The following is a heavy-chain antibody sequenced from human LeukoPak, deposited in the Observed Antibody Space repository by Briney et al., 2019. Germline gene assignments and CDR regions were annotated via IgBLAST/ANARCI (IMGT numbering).Heavy chain of an antibody. Sequence: ASVKVSCKASGYTFTGYYMHWVRQAPGQGLEWMGRINPNSGGTNYAQKFQGRVTMTRDTSINTVYMELSRLRSDDTAVYYCARDLLYYFDYWGQGTLVTVSS. V-gene: IGHV1-2*06. CDR2: INPNSGGT. CDR3: ARDLLYYFDY. J-gene: IGHJ4*02. CDR1: GYTFTGYY.